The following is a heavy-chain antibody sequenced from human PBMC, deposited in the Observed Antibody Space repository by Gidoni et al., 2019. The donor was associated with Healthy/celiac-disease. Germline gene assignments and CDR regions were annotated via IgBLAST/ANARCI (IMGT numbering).Heavy chain of an antibody. Sequence: EVQLVESGGGLVKPGGSLRLSCAASGFTFSSYSMNWVRQAPGQGLEWVSSISSSSSYIYDADSVKGRFTISRDNAKNSLYLQMNSLRAEDTAVYYCAREGGSSWPVDYWGQGTLVTVSS. CDR3: AREGGSSWPVDY. CDR2: ISSSSSYI. D-gene: IGHD6-13*01. CDR1: GFTFSSYS. J-gene: IGHJ4*02. V-gene: IGHV3-21*01.